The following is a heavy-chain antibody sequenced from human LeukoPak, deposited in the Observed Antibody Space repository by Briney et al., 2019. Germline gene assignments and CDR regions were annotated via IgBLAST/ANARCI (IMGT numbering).Heavy chain of an antibody. Sequence: SETLSLTCAVYGGSFSGYYWSWIRQPPGKGLEWIGEINHSGSTNYNPSLKSRVTISVDTSKNQFSLKPSSVTAADTAVYYCARGWIVVVPAAPNYYYYYGMDVWGQGTTVTVSS. J-gene: IGHJ6*02. CDR2: INHSGST. D-gene: IGHD2-2*01. V-gene: IGHV4-34*01. CDR1: GGSFSGYY. CDR3: ARGWIVVVPAAPNYYYYYGMDV.